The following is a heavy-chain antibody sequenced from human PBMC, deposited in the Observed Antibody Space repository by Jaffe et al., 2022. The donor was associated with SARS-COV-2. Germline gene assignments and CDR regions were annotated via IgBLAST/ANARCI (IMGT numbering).Heavy chain of an antibody. J-gene: IGHJ6*02. Sequence: QLQLQESGPGLVKPSETLSLTCTVSGGSISSSSYYWGWIRQPPGKGLEWIGSIYYSGSTYYNPSLKSRVTISVDTSKNQFSLKLSSVTAADTAVYYCASGPYYYDSSGQSPDPSYYYGMDVWGQGTTVTVSS. CDR1: GGSISSSSYY. CDR2: IYYSGST. V-gene: IGHV4-39*01. D-gene: IGHD3-22*01. CDR3: ASGPYYYDSSGQSPDPSYYYGMDV.